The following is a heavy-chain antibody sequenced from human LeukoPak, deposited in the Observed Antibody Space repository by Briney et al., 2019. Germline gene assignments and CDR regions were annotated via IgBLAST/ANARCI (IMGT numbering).Heavy chain of an antibody. D-gene: IGHD3-22*01. CDR2: IYYSGST. J-gene: IGHJ5*02. V-gene: IGHV4-31*03. CDR1: GGSISSGGYY. CDR3: ARASSSGYYYVNWFDP. Sequence: SETLSLTCTVSGGSISSGGYYWSWIRQHPGKGLEWIGYIYYSGSTYYNPSLKSRVTISVDTSKNQFSLKLSSVTAADTAVYYCARASSSGYYYVNWFDPWGQGTLVTVSS.